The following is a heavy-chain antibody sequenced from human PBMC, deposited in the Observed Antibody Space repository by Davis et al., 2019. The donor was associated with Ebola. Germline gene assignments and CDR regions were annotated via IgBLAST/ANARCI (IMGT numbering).Heavy chain of an antibody. CDR1: GFTFSSYG. V-gene: IGHV3-33*06. CDR2: IWYDGSNK. Sequence: GESLKISCAASGFTFSSYGMHWVRQAPGKGLEWVAVIWYDGSNKYYADSVKGRFTISRDNSKNTLYLQMNSLRAEDTAVYYCAKGEDGIAVAGWFDPWGQGTLVTVSS. J-gene: IGHJ5*02. D-gene: IGHD6-19*01. CDR3: AKGEDGIAVAGWFDP.